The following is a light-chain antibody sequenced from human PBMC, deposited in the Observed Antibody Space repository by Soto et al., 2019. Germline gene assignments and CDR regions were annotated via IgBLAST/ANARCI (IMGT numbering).Light chain of an antibody. CDR2: DAS. Sequence: DIQMTQSPSSLSASVGDRVTITCQASHDISNYLNWYQQKPGKAPKLLIYDASNLQTGVPSRFSGSGSRTDFTFTISSLQPEDIATYYCQQYDNLYTFGPGTKVDIK. CDR3: QQYDNLYT. CDR1: HDISNY. V-gene: IGKV1-33*01. J-gene: IGKJ3*01.